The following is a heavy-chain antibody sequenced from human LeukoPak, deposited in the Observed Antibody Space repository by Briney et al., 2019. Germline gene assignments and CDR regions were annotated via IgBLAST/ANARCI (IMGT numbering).Heavy chain of an antibody. Sequence: GGFLRLSCAASGFTVSSNYMSWVRQAPGKGLEWVSVIYSGGSTYYADSVKGRFTISRHNSKNTLYLQMNSLRAEDTAVYYCARDVRGSYPYYYYGMDVWGQGTTVTVSS. CDR1: GFTVSSNY. V-gene: IGHV3-53*04. CDR3: ARDVRGSYPYYYYGMDV. D-gene: IGHD1-26*01. CDR2: IYSGGST. J-gene: IGHJ6*02.